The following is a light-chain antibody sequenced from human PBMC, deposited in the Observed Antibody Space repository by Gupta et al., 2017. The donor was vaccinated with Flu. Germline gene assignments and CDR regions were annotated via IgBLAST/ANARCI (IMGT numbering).Light chain of an antibody. CDR3: QQYSSVTRT. J-gene: IGKJ1*01. CDR2: GAS. CDR1: QGVSSSY. Sequence: EIVLTQSPGTLSLSPGERAALSCRASQGVSSSYVAWYQQKPGQATRLLIYGASSRATGIPDRFSGSGYGTDFTLTISRLEPEDFAVYYCQQYSSVTRTFGQGTKVEIK. V-gene: IGKV3-20*01.